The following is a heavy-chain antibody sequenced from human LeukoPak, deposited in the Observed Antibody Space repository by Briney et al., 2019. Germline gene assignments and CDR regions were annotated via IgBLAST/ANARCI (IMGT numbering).Heavy chain of an antibody. D-gene: IGHD2-15*01. CDR2: IYTSGST. CDR1: GGSISSGSYY. Sequence: SQTLSLTCTVSGGSISSGSYYWSWIRQPAGKGLEWIGRIYTSGSTNYNPSLKSRVTISVDTSKNQFPLKLSSVTAPDTAVYYCAREGLLLPWFDPWGQGTQVTVSS. V-gene: IGHV4-61*02. CDR3: AREGLLLPWFDP. J-gene: IGHJ5*02.